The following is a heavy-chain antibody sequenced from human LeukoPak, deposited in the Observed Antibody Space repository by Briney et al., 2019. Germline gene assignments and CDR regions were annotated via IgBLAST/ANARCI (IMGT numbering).Heavy chain of an antibody. J-gene: IGHJ5*02. V-gene: IGHV4-39*07. CDR2: IYHSGST. Sequence: SETLSLTCTVSGGSISSSSYYWGWIRQPPGKGLEWIGTIYHSGSTDYNPSLKSRVTISVDTSKNQFSLKLSSVTAADTAVYYCAKDRGYSYGYLNWFDPWGQGTLVTVSS. CDR1: GGSISSSSYY. D-gene: IGHD5-18*01. CDR3: AKDRGYSYGYLNWFDP.